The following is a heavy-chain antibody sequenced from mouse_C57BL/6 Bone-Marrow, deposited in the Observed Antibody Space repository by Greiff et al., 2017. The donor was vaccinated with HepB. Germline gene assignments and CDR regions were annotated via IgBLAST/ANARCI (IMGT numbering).Heavy chain of an antibody. CDR1: GYTFTSYW. CDR3: AAYGSSYGFAY. J-gene: IGHJ3*01. CDR2: INPSSGYT. Sequence: QVQLQQPGAELVKPGASVKLSCKASGYTFTSYWMHWVKQRPGQGLEWIGYINPSSGYTKYNQKFKDKATLTADKSSSTAYMQLSSLTYEDSAVYYCAAYGSSYGFAYWGQGTLVTVSA. D-gene: IGHD1-1*01. V-gene: IGHV1-7*01.